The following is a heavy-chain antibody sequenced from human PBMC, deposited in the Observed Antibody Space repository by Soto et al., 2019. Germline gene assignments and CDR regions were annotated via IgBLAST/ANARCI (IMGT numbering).Heavy chain of an antibody. CDR1: GFTFSSYS. J-gene: IGHJ4*02. CDR3: AKDPAAGSSTDY. Sequence: EVQLVESGGGLVKPGGSLRLSCAASGFTFSSYSMNWVRQAPGKGLEWVSAISGSGGSTYYADSVKGRFTISRDNSKNTLYLQMNSLRAEDTAVYYCAKDPAAGSSTDYWGQGTLVTVSS. CDR2: ISGSGGST. V-gene: IGHV3-23*04. D-gene: IGHD6-6*01.